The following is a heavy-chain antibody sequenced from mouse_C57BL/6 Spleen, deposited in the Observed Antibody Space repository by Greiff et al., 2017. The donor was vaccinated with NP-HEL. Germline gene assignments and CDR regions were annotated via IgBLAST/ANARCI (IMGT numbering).Heavy chain of an antibody. CDR2: IDPEDGDT. D-gene: IGHD1-1*01. CDR1: GFNIKDYY. Sequence: VQLKQSGAELVRPGASVKLSCTASGFNIKDYYMHWVKQRPEQGLEWIGRIDPEDGDTEYAPKFQGKATMTADTSSNTAYLQLSSLTSEDTAVYYCTTASTVVATDWYFDVWGPGTTVTVSS. CDR3: TTASTVVATDWYFDV. J-gene: IGHJ1*01. V-gene: IGHV14-1*01.